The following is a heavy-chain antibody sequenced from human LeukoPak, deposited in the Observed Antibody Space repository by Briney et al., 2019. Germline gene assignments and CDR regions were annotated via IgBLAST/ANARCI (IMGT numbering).Heavy chain of an antibody. V-gene: IGHV3-7*05. CDR2: IKPDGSEK. CDR3: TRDASGDTNSGPRMDV. Sequence: PGRSLRLSCAASAFTFRTYWMSWVRQAPGKGLEWVATIKPDGSEKYYVDSVKGLFTISRDNAKNSLYLQMTSLRAEDTAVYYCTRDASGDTNSGPRMDVWGEGTTVTVSS. J-gene: IGHJ6*04. D-gene: IGHD1-26*01. CDR1: AFTFRTYW.